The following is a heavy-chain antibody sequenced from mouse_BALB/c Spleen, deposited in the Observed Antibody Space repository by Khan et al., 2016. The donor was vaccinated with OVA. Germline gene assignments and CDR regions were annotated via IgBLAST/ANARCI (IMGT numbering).Heavy chain of an antibody. V-gene: IGHV5-12*01. J-gene: IGHJ3*01. CDR3: AREGDGGGLAY. D-gene: IGHD1-1*02. Sequence: EVELVESGGGFMQPGGSLTLSCAPSGFTFTDYYMYWVRQTPEKRLEWVAYISNHGTTPYYSDTVRGRFTISRDNAKNTLYLQMSRLKAEDTAMYYCAREGDGGGLAYWGQGTLVTVSA. CDR2: ISNHGTTP. CDR1: GFTFTDYY.